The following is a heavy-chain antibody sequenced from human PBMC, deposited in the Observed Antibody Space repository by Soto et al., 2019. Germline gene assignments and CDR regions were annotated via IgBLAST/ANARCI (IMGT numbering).Heavy chain of an antibody. V-gene: IGHV3-21*01. Sequence: SLRLSCAASGFTFSSYSMNWVRQAPGKGLEWVSSISSSSSYIYYADSVKGRFTISRDNAKNSLYLQMNSLRAEDTAVYYCARGSRHDYYDSSGYRSWCDPWGQGTLVTVSS. CDR2: ISSSSSYI. J-gene: IGHJ5*02. CDR1: GFTFSSYS. CDR3: ARGSRHDYYDSSGYRSWCDP. D-gene: IGHD3-22*01.